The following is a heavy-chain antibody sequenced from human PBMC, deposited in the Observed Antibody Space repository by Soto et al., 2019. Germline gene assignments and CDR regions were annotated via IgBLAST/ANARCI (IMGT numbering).Heavy chain of an antibody. D-gene: IGHD5-12*01. Sequence: QVQLVESGGGLVKPGGSLRLSCAASGFTFSDYYMSWIRQAPGKGLEWVSYISSSGSTIYYADSVKGRFTISRDNAKNTLYLQMNSLRAEDMAGYCCARVATIYCYYMGVWGKGTTVTVSS. CDR2: ISSSGSTI. CDR3: ARVATIYCYYMGV. J-gene: IGHJ6*03. V-gene: IGHV3-11*01. CDR1: GFTFSDYY.